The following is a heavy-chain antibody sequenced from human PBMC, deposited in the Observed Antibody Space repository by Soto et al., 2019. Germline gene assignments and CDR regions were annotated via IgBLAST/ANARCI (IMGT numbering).Heavy chain of an antibody. D-gene: IGHD3-3*01. V-gene: IGHV1-18*01. Sequence: GASVKVSCKASGYTFTSYGISWVRQAPGQGLEWMGWISAYNGNTNYAQKLQGRVTMTTDTSTSTAYMELRSLRSDDTAVYYCARVMVGDFWSGYYTYYYYGMDVWGQGTTVTVSS. CDR1: GYTFTSYG. J-gene: IGHJ6*01. CDR3: ARVMVGDFWSGYYTYYYYGMDV. CDR2: ISAYNGNT.